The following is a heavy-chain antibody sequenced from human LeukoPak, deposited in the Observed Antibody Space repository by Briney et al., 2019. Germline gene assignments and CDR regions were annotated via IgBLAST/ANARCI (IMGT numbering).Heavy chain of an antibody. CDR3: AKASSRLLLRPANDY. D-gene: IGHD2-15*01. Sequence: SLRLSCAASGFTFGDYAMHWVRQGPGKGLEWVSGISWNSGSIGYADSVKGRFTISRDNAKNSLYLQMNSLRGEDTALYFCAKASSRLLLRPANDYRGQGTWVTVSS. J-gene: IGHJ4*02. CDR2: ISWNSGSI. V-gene: IGHV3-9*01. CDR1: GFTFGDYA.